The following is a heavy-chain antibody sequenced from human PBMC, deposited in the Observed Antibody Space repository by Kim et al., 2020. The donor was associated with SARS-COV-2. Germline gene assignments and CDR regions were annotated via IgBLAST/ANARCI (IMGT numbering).Heavy chain of an antibody. V-gene: IGHV4-59*01. Sequence: SETLSLICTVSGGSISNDYWSWIRQPPGKGLEWIGYIYYSGTTKYNPSLKSRVTISIDTSRNHFSLKLSSVTAADTAVYYCARVRSRDSGLPDGFDIWGQGTMVTVST. J-gene: IGHJ3*02. CDR3: ARVRSRDSGLPDGFDI. CDR2: IYYSGTT. D-gene: IGHD6-25*01. CDR1: GGSISNDY.